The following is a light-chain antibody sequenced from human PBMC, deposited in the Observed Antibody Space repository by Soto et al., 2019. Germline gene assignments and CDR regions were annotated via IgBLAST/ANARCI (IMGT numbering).Light chain of an antibody. CDR2: AAS. CDR3: QHYSGDRAT. Sequence: DIQLTQSQSFLSASVGDRVTITCRASQGISNDLAWYQQKPGKGPKLLVYAASTLQSGVPSRFSGSGSGTEFTLTISSLQPEDFATYYCQHYSGDRATFGQGTKVEI. CDR1: QGISND. J-gene: IGKJ1*01. V-gene: IGKV1-9*01.